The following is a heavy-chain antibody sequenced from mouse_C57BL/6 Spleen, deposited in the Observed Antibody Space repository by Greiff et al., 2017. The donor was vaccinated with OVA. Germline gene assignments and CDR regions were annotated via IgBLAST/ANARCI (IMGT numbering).Heavy chain of an antibody. V-gene: IGHV5-17*01. Sequence: VQLKESGGGLVKPGGSLKLSCAASGFTFSDYGMHWVRQAPEKGLEWVAYISSGSSTIYYADTVKGRFTISRDNAKNTLFLQMTSLRSEDTAMYYCARGYYYGSSPSWYFDVWGTGTTVTVSS. CDR1: GFTFSDYG. CDR3: ARGYYYGSSPSWYFDV. J-gene: IGHJ1*03. CDR2: ISSGSSTI. D-gene: IGHD1-1*01.